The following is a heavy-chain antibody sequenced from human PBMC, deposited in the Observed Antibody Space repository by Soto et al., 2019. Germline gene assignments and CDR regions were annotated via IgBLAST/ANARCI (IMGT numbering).Heavy chain of an antibody. D-gene: IGHD5-18*01. Sequence: KPSETLSLTCSVSGTSVSNYYWSWIRQPAGKGLEHIGRIYTSGSTNYNPSLKSRVTMSMDTSQTQIYLNLTSVTAADTAVYYCARGGIQLSYAFDYWGQGILVTVSS. CDR1: GTSVSNYY. J-gene: IGHJ4*02. CDR3: ARGGIQLSYAFDY. V-gene: IGHV4-4*07. CDR2: IYTSGST.